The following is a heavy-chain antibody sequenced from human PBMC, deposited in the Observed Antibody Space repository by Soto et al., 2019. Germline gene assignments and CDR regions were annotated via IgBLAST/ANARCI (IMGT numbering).Heavy chain of an antibody. V-gene: IGHV3-11*01. CDR1: GFTFSDYY. J-gene: IGHJ4*02. D-gene: IGHD1-1*01. Sequence: WGSLRLSCAASGFTFSDYYMSWIRQAPGKGLEWISYISSSGSAIYHADSVKGRFTISRDNAKNSLYLQMNGLRAEDTAVYYCARDLKPREALAPYYFDYWGQGTLVTVSS. CDR3: ARDLKPREALAPYYFDY. CDR2: ISSSGSAI.